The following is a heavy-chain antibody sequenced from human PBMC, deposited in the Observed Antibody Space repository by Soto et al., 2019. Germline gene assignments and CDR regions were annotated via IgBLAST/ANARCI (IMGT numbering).Heavy chain of an antibody. CDR2: ISSSSSYT. CDR3: ARDRAVVLYYYYGMDV. CDR1: GFTFSDYY. D-gene: IGHD6-19*01. Sequence: LRLSCAASGFTFSDYYMSWIRQAPGKGLEWVSYISSSSSYTNCADSVKGRFTISRDNAKNSLYLQMNSLRAEDTAVYYCARDRAVVLYYYYGMDVWGQGTTVTVSS. V-gene: IGHV3-11*06. J-gene: IGHJ6*02.